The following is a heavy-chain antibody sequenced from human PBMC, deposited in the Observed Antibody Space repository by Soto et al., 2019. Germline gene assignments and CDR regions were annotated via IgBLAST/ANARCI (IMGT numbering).Heavy chain of an antibody. CDR3: AKDRTWIQQSQDWYFDL. CDR1: GFTFDDYA. V-gene: IGHV3-9*01. J-gene: IGHJ2*01. D-gene: IGHD5-18*01. Sequence: GGSLRLSCAASGFTFDDYAMHWVRQAPGKGLEWVSGISWNSGSIGYADSVKGRFTISRDNAKNSLYLQMNSLRAEDTALYYCAKDRTWIQQSQDWYFDLWGRGTLVTVSS. CDR2: ISWNSGSI.